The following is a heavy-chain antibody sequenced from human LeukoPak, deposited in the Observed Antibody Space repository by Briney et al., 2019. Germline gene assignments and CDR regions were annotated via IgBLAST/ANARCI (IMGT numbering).Heavy chain of an antibody. Sequence: PGGPLTLSCSASGFTISSNWMHWPRPAPGKGLLWVSRINSDGSDISYADSVKGRFTISRDNAKNTLDLQMRSLRVDDTAVYYCAKEEICANGVWSSCMDVWGKGTTVTVSS. V-gene: IGHV3-74*01. CDR2: INSDGSDI. CDR3: AKEEICANGVWSSCMDV. J-gene: IGHJ6*03. D-gene: IGHD2-8*01. CDR1: GFTISSNW.